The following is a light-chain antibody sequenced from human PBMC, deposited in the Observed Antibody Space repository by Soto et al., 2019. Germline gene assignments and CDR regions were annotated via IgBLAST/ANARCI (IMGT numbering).Light chain of an antibody. CDR3: QQYGSSGT. J-gene: IGKJ1*01. CDR2: GAS. Sequence: EIVLAQSPGTLSLSPVERATLSCRASQSISQSLAWYQQKPGQAPRLLIYGASNRATGIPDRFSGSGSGTDFTLTISRLEPEDFAVYYCQQYGSSGTFGQGTKVDIK. CDR1: QSISQS. V-gene: IGKV3-20*01.